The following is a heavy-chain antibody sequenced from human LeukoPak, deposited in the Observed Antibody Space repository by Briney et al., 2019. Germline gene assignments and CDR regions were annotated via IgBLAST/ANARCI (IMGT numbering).Heavy chain of an antibody. CDR1: GYTFTGYY. V-gene: IGHV1-2*02. CDR3: AREPTSYYDFWSGYSILNYYMDV. D-gene: IGHD3-3*01. Sequence: ASVKVSCKASGYTFTGYYMHWVRQAPGQGLEWMGWTNPNSGGTNYAQKFQGRVTMTRDTSISTAYMELSRLRSDDTAVYYCAREPTSYYDFWSGYSILNYYMDVWGKGTTVTVSS. J-gene: IGHJ6*03. CDR2: TNPNSGGT.